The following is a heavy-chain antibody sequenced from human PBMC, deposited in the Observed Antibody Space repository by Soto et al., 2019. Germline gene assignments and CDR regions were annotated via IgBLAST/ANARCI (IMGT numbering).Heavy chain of an antibody. CDR3: ARGMVRGVYYFDY. V-gene: IGHV4-59*01. Sequence: SETLSLTCSVSGGSISSYYWSWIRQPPGKGLEWIGYIYYSGSTNYNPSLKSRVTISVDTSKNQFSLKLSSVTAADTAVYYCARGMVRGVYYFDYWGQGTLVTVSS. D-gene: IGHD3-10*01. CDR2: IYYSGST. CDR1: GGSISSYY. J-gene: IGHJ4*02.